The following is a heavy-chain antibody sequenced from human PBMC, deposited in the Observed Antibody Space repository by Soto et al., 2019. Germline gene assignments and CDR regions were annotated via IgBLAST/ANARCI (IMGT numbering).Heavy chain of an antibody. Sequence: SETLSLTCAVYGGSFSGYYWSWIRQPPGKGLEWIGEINHSGSTNYNPPLKSRVTISVDTSKNQFSLKLSSVTAADTAVYYCARNEERGYSSSWYKYYYYYGMDVWGQGTTVTVSS. CDR3: ARNEERGYSSSWYKYYYYYGMDV. J-gene: IGHJ6*02. V-gene: IGHV4-34*01. D-gene: IGHD6-13*01. CDR1: GGSFSGYY. CDR2: INHSGST.